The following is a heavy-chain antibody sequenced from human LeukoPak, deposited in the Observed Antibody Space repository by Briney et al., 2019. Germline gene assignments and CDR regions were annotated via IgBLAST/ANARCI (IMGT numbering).Heavy chain of an antibody. J-gene: IGHJ4*02. CDR2: IYPGDSDT. Sequence: GESLKISCKGSGYSFTSNWIGWVRQMPGKGLEWMGIIYPGDSDTRYSPSFQGQVTISADKSISTAYLQWSSLKASDTAMYYCARHPRFGELWLYFDYWGQGILVTVSS. D-gene: IGHD3-10*01. V-gene: IGHV5-51*01. CDR3: ARHPRFGELWLYFDY. CDR1: GYSFTSNW.